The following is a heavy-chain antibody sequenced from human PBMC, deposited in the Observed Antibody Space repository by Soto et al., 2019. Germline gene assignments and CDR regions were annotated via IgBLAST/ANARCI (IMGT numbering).Heavy chain of an antibody. CDR1: GFTFSSYA. CDR2: IWYDGSNE. Sequence: GGSLRLSCAASGFTFSSYAMHWVRQAPGKGLEWVAVIWYDGSNEYYADSVKGRFTISRDNSKNMLYLQMSSLRAEDTAVYYCAMGYYYDNSGSFDYWGQGTLVTVSS. V-gene: IGHV3-33*01. J-gene: IGHJ4*02. D-gene: IGHD3-22*01. CDR3: AMGYYYDNSGSFDY.